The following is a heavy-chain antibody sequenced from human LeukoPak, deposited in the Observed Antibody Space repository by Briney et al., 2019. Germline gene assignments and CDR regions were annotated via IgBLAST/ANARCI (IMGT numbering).Heavy chain of an antibody. CDR2: ISYDGSNK. J-gene: IGHJ6*02. CDR3: AKAASSSWPSYYYGMDV. Sequence: GGSLRLSCAAFGFTFSSYAMHWVRQAPGKGLEWVAVISYDGSNKYYADSVKGRFTISKDNSKNTVYLQMSSLRVDDTAVYYCAKAASSSWPSYYYGMDVWGQGTTVTVSS. CDR1: GFTFSSYA. V-gene: IGHV3-30*04. D-gene: IGHD6-13*01.